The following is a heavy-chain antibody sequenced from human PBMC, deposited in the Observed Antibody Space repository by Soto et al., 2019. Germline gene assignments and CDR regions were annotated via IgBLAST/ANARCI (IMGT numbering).Heavy chain of an antibody. D-gene: IGHD3-3*01. V-gene: IGHV4-4*07. CDR3: ARGQRFSDWFDP. Sequence: PSETLSLTCSVSGGTISGYYWSWIRQPAGKGLEWIGRIYSSGNTKYNPSLQSRVTMSLDTSNNQFSLRLTSVTAADTAVYYCARGQRFSDWFDPWGQGTLVTVSS. CDR1: GGTISGYY. CDR2: IYSSGNT. J-gene: IGHJ5*02.